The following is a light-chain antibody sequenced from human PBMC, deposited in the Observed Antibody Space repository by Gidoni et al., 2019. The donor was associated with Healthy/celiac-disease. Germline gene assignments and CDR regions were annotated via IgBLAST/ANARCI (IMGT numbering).Light chain of an antibody. V-gene: IGKV3-20*01. CDR1: QSVSSSY. Sequence: EIVLTQSPRTLSLSPGERATLFCRDSQSVSSSYLAWYQQKPGQAPRLLIYGASSRATGIPDRFSGSGSGTDFTLTISRLEPEDFAVYYCQQYGSSPGGSFGQGTKLEIK. J-gene: IGKJ2*04. CDR3: QQYGSSPGGS. CDR2: GAS.